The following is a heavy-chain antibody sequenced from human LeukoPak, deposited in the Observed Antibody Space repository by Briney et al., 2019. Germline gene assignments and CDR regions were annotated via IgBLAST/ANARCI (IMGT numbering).Heavy chain of an antibody. J-gene: IGHJ4*02. Sequence: PGGSLRLSCSASGFTFSSYAMHWVRQAPGKGLEYVSSISSNGGSTYYADSVKGRFTISRDNSKNTLFLQMSSLRTEDAAVYYCESPYSGYDYNFDHWGQGTLVTVSS. D-gene: IGHD5-12*01. CDR1: GFTFSSYA. V-gene: IGHV3-64D*06. CDR3: ESPYSGYDYNFDH. CDR2: ISSNGGST.